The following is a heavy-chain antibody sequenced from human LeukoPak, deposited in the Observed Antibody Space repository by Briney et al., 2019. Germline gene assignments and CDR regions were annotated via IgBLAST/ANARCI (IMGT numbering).Heavy chain of an antibody. D-gene: IGHD6-13*01. J-gene: IGHJ4*02. CDR3: ARGGQQLPFDY. CDR1: GGTFSSYA. Sequence: ASVKVSCKASGGTFSSYAISWVRQAPGQGLEWMGRIIPILGIANYAQKFQGRVTITADKSTSTAYMELSSLRSEDTAVYYCARGGQQLPFDYWGQGTLVTVSS. CDR2: IIPILGIA. V-gene: IGHV1-69*04.